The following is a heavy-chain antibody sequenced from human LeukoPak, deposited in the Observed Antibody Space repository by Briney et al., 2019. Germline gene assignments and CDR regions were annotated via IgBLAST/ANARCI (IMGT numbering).Heavy chain of an antibody. J-gene: IGHJ4*02. CDR3: ARGPLQYSSGWKSNYFDY. D-gene: IGHD6-19*01. Sequence: GASVKVSCKASGGTFSSYAISWVRQAPGQGLEWMGRIIPILGIANYAQKFQGRVTITADKSTSTAYMELSSLRSEDTAVYYCARGPLQYSSGWKSNYFDYWGQGTLVTVSS. V-gene: IGHV1-69*04. CDR2: IIPILGIA. CDR1: GGTFSSYA.